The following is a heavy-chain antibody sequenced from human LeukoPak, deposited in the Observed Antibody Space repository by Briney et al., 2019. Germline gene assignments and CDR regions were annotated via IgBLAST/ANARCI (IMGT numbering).Heavy chain of an antibody. D-gene: IGHD6-6*01. Sequence: GESLKISCRVSGYTFSDYWIGWVRQLPGKGLEWMGIIYPGDSDTRYSPSFQGQVTISADKSISTAYLQWSSLKASDTAMYYCARSARIAARQPGGYFDYWGQGTLVTVSS. J-gene: IGHJ4*02. V-gene: IGHV5-51*01. CDR3: ARSARIAARQPGGYFDY. CDR2: IYPGDSDT. CDR1: GYTFSDYW.